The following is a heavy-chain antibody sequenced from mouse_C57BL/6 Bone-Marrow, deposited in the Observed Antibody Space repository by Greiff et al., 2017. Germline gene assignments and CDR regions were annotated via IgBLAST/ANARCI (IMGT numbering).Heavy chain of an antibody. D-gene: IGHD2-5*01. CDR2: ISSGSSTI. Sequence: EVKLVESGGGLVKPGGSLKLSCAASGFTFSDYGMHWVRQAPEKGLEWVAYISSGSSTIYYADTVKGRFTISRDNAKNTLFLQMTSLRSEDTAMYYCARRTYSSGFAYWGQGTLVTVSA. CDR3: ARRTYSSGFAY. J-gene: IGHJ3*01. CDR1: GFTFSDYG. V-gene: IGHV5-17*01.